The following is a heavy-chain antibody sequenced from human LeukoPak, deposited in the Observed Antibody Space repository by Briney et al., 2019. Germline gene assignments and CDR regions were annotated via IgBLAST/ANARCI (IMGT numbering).Heavy chain of an antibody. CDR3: ARDSSGWFRKGFDY. V-gene: IGHV4-59*12. Sequence: SETLSLTCTVSGGSISSYYWSWIRQPPGKGLEWIGYIYYSGSTNYNPSLKSRVTISVDTSKNQFSLKLSSVTAADKAVYYCARDSSGWFRKGFDYWSQGTLVTVSS. CDR1: GGSISSYY. CDR2: IYYSGST. D-gene: IGHD6-19*01. J-gene: IGHJ4*02.